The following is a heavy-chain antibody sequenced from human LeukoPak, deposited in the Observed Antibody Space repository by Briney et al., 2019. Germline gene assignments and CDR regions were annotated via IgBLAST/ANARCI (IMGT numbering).Heavy chain of an antibody. CDR1: GFTFSSYG. V-gene: IGHV3-30*03. CDR3: ARDVDTSGHFSWFDP. J-gene: IGHJ5*02. CDR2: IATDGSFA. D-gene: IGHD3-22*01. Sequence: GTSLRLSCAASGFTFSSYGMHWVRQAPGKGLEWLAGIATDGSFAYYADSVKGRLTLSRDNSKNTLYLQMDSLRTEDTAVYYCARDVDTSGHFSWFDPWGQGARVTVSS.